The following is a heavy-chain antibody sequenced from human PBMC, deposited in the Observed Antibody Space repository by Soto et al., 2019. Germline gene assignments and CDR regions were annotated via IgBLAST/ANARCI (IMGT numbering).Heavy chain of an antibody. CDR2: IYYSGST. CDR1: GGSISSYY. D-gene: IGHD3-9*01. V-gene: IGHV4-59*08. CDR3: ARLSVAYYDILTGGPWFDP. Sequence: SETLPLTCTVSGGSISSYYWSWIRQPPGKGLEWIGYIYYSGSTNYNPSLKSRVTISVDTSKNQFSLKLSSVTAADTAVYYCARLSVAYYDILTGGPWFDPWGQGTLVTVSS. J-gene: IGHJ5*02.